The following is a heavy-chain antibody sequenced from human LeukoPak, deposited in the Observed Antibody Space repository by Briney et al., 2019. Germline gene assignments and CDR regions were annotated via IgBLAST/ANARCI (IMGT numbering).Heavy chain of an antibody. Sequence: SETLSLTCTVSGYSISSGYYWGWIRQPPGKGLEWIGSIYHSGSTYYNPSLKSRVTISVDTSKNQFSLKLSSVTAADTAVDYCARDRTAYYDFWSGPISGDYWGQGTLVTVSS. CDR2: IYHSGST. V-gene: IGHV4-38-2*02. CDR1: GYSISSGYY. D-gene: IGHD3-3*01. J-gene: IGHJ4*02. CDR3: ARDRTAYYDFWSGPISGDY.